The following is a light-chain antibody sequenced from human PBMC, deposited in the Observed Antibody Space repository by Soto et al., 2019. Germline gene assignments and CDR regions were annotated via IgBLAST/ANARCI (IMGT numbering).Light chain of an antibody. CDR3: SSYTSTNTLV. CDR1: SSDVGGYNY. V-gene: IGLV2-14*01. Sequence: QSALTQPASVSGSPGQSITISCTGTSSDVGGYNYVSWCQQHPGKAPKLMIYEVSNRPSGVSNRFSGSKSGNTASLTISGLQAEDGADYYCSSYTSTNTLVLGGGTKVTVL. J-gene: IGLJ3*02. CDR2: EVS.